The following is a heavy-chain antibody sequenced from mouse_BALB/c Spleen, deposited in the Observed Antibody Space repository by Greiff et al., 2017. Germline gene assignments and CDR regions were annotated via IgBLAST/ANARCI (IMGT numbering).Heavy chain of an antibody. J-gene: IGHJ4*01. CDR3: ARDYYDFMDY. V-gene: IGHV5-12-2*01. CDR2: ISNGGGST. Sequence: EVMLVESGGGLVKPGGSLKLSCAASGFTFSSYAMSWVRQTPEKRLEWVAYISNGGGSTYYPDTVKGRFTISRDNAKNTLYLQMSSLKSEDTAMYYCARDYYDFMDYWGQGTSVTVSS. D-gene: IGHD2-4*01. CDR1: GFTFSSYA.